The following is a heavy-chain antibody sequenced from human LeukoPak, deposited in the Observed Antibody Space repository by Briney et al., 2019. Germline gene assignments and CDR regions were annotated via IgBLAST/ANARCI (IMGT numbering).Heavy chain of an antibody. V-gene: IGHV1-18*01. CDR3: ALGYCSGGSCPGGY. Sequence: GASVKVSCKASGYTFTSYGISWVRQAPGQGLEWMGWISAYNGNTNYAQRLQGRVTMTTDTSTSTAYMELRSLRSDDTAVYYCALGYCSGGSCPGGYWGQGTLVTVSS. D-gene: IGHD2-15*01. CDR1: GYTFTSYG. CDR2: ISAYNGNT. J-gene: IGHJ4*02.